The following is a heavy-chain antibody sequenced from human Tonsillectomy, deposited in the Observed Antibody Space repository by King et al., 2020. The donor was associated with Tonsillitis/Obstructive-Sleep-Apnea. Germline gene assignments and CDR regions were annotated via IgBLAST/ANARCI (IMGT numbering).Heavy chain of an antibody. CDR1: GSTFSSYG. J-gene: IGHJ3*02. V-gene: IGHV3-33*01. CDR2: ICNDGNNK. Sequence: VQLVESGGGVVQPGRSLRVSGAASGSTFSSYGIHWVRQAPGKGLEWVAVICNDGNNKYYADSVKGRFTISRDNSKNTLYLQMNSLRAEDTAVYYCARDLFNAFDIWGPGTMVTVSS. CDR3: ARDLFNAFDI.